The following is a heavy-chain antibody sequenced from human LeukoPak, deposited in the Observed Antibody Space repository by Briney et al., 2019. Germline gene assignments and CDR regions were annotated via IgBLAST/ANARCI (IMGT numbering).Heavy chain of an antibody. D-gene: IGHD3-10*01. J-gene: IGHJ6*04. CDR2: INSDGSST. V-gene: IGHV3-74*01. CDR1: GFTFSSYW. CDR3: ARVPVRRYYGSGSYYHYYYGMDV. Sequence: GSLRLSCAASGFTFSSYWMHWVRQAPGKGLVWVSRINSDGSSTSYADSVKGRFTISRDNAKNTLYLQMNSLRAEDTAVYYCARVPVRRYYGSGSYYHYYYGMDVWGKGTTVTVSS.